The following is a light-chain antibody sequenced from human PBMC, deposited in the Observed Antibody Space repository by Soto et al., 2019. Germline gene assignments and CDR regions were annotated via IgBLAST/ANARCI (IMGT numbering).Light chain of an antibody. J-gene: IGLJ2*01. Sequence: QSALTQPASVSGSPGQSITISCTRSSTDFENYNLVSWYQHCPDKAPKLIIYEGTKRPSEISDRFSGSESDTTASLIISGLQPGDGADYYGSSYAGSGARVVFGGGTKLTVL. CDR2: EGT. V-gene: IGLV2-23*01. CDR3: SSYAGSGARVV. CDR1: STDFENYNL.